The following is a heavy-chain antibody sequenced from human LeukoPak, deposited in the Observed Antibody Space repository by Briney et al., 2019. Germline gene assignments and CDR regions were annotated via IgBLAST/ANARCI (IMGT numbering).Heavy chain of an antibody. Sequence: SETLSLTCTVSGGSVSSGSSYWRWLRQPPGKGLEWIGYIYYSGSTNYNPSLKSRVTISVDTSKNQFSLKLSSVTAADTAVYYCARDLDWNDEDYYYGMDVWGQGTTVTVSS. D-gene: IGHD1-1*01. CDR1: GGSVSSGSSY. V-gene: IGHV4-61*01. CDR2: IYYSGST. J-gene: IGHJ6*02. CDR3: ARDLDWNDEDYYYGMDV.